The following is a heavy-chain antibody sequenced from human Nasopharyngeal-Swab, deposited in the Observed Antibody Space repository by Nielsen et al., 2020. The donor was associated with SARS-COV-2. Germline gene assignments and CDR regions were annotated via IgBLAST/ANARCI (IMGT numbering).Heavy chain of an antibody. CDR2: ISSSGSTI. J-gene: IGHJ4*02. V-gene: IGHV3-48*03. D-gene: IGHD4-23*01. Sequence: LKISCSASGFHFSSYAMSWVCPAPGQGQEWVSYISSSGSTIYYAESVKGRFTISRDNAKNSLYLQMNSLRAEDPAVYYCARDPPPYGGHDYWGQGTLVTVSS. CDR3: ARDPPPYGGHDY. CDR1: GFHFSSYA.